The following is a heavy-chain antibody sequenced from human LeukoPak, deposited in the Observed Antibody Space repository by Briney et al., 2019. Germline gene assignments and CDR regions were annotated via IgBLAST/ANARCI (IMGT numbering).Heavy chain of an antibody. CDR1: GGTFSSYA. Sequence: SVKVSCKASGGTFSSYAISWVRQAPGQGLERMGRIIPILGIANYAQKFQGRVTITADKSTSTAYMELSSLRSEDTAVYYCARDWTADRVAATTFDPWGQGTLVIVSS. J-gene: IGHJ5*02. CDR3: ARDWTADRVAATTFDP. V-gene: IGHV1-69*04. CDR2: IIPILGIA. D-gene: IGHD2-15*01.